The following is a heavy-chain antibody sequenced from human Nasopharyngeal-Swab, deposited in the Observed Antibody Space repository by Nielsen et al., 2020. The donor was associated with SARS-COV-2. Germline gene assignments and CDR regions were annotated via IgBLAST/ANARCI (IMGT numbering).Heavy chain of an antibody. CDR3: ARHSRVTTVVVVTLFDY. D-gene: IGHD3-22*01. CDR2: ITYRGST. Sequence: SATLSLTCTVSGASITDNNYYWAWLRQPPGMGLVWIGSITYRGSTFYNPSLKSRVSISVDASQNLFSLILWTVTAADTAVFYCARHSRVTTVVVVTLFDYWGRGSLVTVSS. CDR1: GASITDNNYY. V-gene: IGHV4-39*01. J-gene: IGHJ4*02.